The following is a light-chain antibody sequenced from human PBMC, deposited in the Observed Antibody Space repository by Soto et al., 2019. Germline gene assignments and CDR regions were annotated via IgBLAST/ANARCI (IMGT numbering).Light chain of an antibody. CDR2: GAS. Sequence: EIVMTQSPATLSVSPGERATLSCRASQSVSSNLAWYQQKPGQAPRLLVYGASSRATGISGRFSGSGSGTDFTLTISRLEPEDFAVYYCQHYVSPPITFGQGTRLEIK. V-gene: IGKV3D-15*01. J-gene: IGKJ5*01. CDR1: QSVSSN. CDR3: QHYVSPPIT.